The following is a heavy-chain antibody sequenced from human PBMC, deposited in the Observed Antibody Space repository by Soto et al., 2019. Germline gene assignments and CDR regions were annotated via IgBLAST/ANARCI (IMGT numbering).Heavy chain of an antibody. D-gene: IGHD3-22*01. CDR1: GGSISSGGYY. J-gene: IGHJ5*02. V-gene: IGHV4-31*03. CDR2: IYYSGST. CDR3: ARTSYDSSGTAADP. Sequence: QVQLQESGPGLVKPSQTLSLTCTVSGGSISSGGYYWSWIRQHPGKGVEWIGYIYYSGSTYYNPTLKSRVTISVDTSKNQFSLKLSSVTAADTAVYYCARTSYDSSGTAADPWGQGTLVTVSS.